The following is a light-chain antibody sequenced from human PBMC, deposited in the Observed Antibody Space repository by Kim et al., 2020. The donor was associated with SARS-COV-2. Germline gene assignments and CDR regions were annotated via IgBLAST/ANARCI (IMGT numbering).Light chain of an antibody. CDR2: DVS. CDR3: SAYAGSYTYV. J-gene: IGLJ1*01. CDR1: NSDVGGYNY. Sequence: GQSVTISCTGTNSDVGGYNYVSWYQQNPGKAPKFMIYDVSKRPSGVPDRFSGSRSGNTASLTISGLQAEDEADYYCSAYAGSYTYVFGTGTKVTVL. V-gene: IGLV2-11*01.